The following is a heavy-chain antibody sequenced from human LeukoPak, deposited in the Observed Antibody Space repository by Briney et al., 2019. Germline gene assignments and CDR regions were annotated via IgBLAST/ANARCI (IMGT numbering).Heavy chain of an antibody. CDR2: ISGSGGST. D-gene: IGHD1-26*01. Sequence: QPGGSLRLSCAASGFTLSSYAMSWVRQAPGKGLEWVSAISGSGGSTYYADSVKGRFTISRDNSKNRLYLQMNSLRAEDTAVYYCARLSGSYPPVYWGQGTLVTVSS. CDR3: ARLSGSYPPVY. J-gene: IGHJ4*02. CDR1: GFTLSSYA. V-gene: IGHV3-23*01.